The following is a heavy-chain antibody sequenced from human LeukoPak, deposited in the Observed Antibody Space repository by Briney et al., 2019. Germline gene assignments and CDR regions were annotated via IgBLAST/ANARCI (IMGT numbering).Heavy chain of an antibody. V-gene: IGHV1-69*06. CDR3: ARDRWPVTRIQYYYYMDV. D-gene: IGHD4-17*01. J-gene: IGHJ6*03. Sequence: SVKVSCKASGYTFTGYYMHWVRQAPGQGLEWMGGIIPIYGTTNYAQKFQGRVTITADKSTSTVYMELSSLRSEDTAVYYCARDRWPVTRIQYYYYMDVWGKGTTVTVSS. CDR1: GYTFTGYY. CDR2: IIPIYGTT.